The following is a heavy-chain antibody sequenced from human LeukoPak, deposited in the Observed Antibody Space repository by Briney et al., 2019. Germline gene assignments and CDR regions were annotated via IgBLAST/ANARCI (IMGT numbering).Heavy chain of an antibody. Sequence: GGSLRLSCAASGFTFSTYSMNWVRQAPGKGLEWVSSISTSSSYIYYADSVKGRFTISRDNAKNSLYLQMNSLRAEDTAVYYCARDLTLWFGEMWGQGTLVTVSS. V-gene: IGHV3-21*01. CDR1: GFTFSTYS. D-gene: IGHD3-10*01. CDR3: ARDLTLWFGEM. CDR2: ISTSSSYI. J-gene: IGHJ4*02.